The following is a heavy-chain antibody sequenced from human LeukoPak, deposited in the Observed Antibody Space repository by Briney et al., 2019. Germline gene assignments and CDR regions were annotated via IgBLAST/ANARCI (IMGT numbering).Heavy chain of an antibody. Sequence: PGGSLRLSCAASGFTFSSYSMNWVRQAPGKGLEWVSSISSSSSYIYYADSVKGRFTISRDNAKNSLYLQMNSLRAEDTAVYYCARAPRYWNYVHYWGQGTLVTVSS. CDR3: ARAPRYWNYVHY. V-gene: IGHV3-21*01. J-gene: IGHJ4*02. CDR1: GFTFSSYS. D-gene: IGHD1-7*01. CDR2: ISSSSSYI.